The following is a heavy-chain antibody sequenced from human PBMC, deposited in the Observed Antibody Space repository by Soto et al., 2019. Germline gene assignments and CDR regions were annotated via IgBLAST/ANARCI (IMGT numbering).Heavy chain of an antibody. D-gene: IGHD2-8*01. Sequence: ASVKVSCXASGYSFTDYHIDWVRQAPGQGLEWLGRINPKSGGTSTAQKFQGWVTMTTDTSISTASMELTRLTSDDTAIYYCARGDSTDCSNGVCSFFYXHDMDVWGQGTTVTVSS. CDR1: GYSFTDYH. V-gene: IGHV1-2*04. CDR3: ARGDSTDCSNGVCSFFYXHDMDV. J-gene: IGHJ6*02. CDR2: INPKSGGT.